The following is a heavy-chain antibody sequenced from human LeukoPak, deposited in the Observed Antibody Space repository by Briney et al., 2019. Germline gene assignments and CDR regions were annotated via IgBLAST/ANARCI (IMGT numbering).Heavy chain of an antibody. J-gene: IGHJ1*01. CDR2: IHSSGST. V-gene: IGHV4-59*01. CDR3: ARGGWYPESFQH. CDR1: GGAISSYY. D-gene: IGHD6-19*01. Sequence: SETLSLTCTVSGGAISSYYWSWIRQPPGKGLEWIGYIHSSGSTNYNPSLKSRVTISVDTSKNQFSLKLSSVTAADTAVYYCARGGWYPESFQHWGQGALVTVSS.